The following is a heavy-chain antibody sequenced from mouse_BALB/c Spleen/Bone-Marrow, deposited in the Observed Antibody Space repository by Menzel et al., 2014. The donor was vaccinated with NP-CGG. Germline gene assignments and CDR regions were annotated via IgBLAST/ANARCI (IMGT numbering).Heavy chain of an antibody. CDR3: ARGGGSSYNYAMDY. Sequence: VQLKESGPSLVKPSQTLSLTCSVTGDSITSGYWNWIRKFPGNKLEYMWYISYSGSTYYNPSLKSRISITRDTSKNQYYLQLNSVTTEDTATYYCARGGGSSYNYAMDYWGQGTSVTVSS. CDR1: GDSITSGY. V-gene: IGHV3-8*02. D-gene: IGHD1-1*01. CDR2: ISYSGST. J-gene: IGHJ4*01.